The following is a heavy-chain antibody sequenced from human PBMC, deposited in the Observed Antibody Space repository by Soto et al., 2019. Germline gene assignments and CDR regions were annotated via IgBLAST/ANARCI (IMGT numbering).Heavy chain of an antibody. Sequence: SVKVSCKASGGTFSSYAISWVRQAPGQGLEWMGGIIPIFGTANYAQKFQGRVTITADESTSTAYMELSSLRSADTAVYYCARTITIFGVVITPPSDYCYGMDVWGQGTTVTVSS. CDR1: GGTFSSYA. V-gene: IGHV1-69*13. J-gene: IGHJ6*02. CDR3: ARTITIFGVVITPPSDYCYGMDV. D-gene: IGHD3-3*01. CDR2: IIPIFGTA.